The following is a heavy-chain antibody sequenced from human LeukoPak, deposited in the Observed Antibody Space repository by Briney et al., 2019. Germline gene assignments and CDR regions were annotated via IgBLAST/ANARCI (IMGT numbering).Heavy chain of an antibody. CDR1: GFTFSSYW. V-gene: IGHV3-7*01. Sequence: GSLRLSCAASGFTFSSYWMSWVRQAPGKGLEWVANIKQDGSEKYYVDSVKGRFTISRDNAKNSLYLQMNSLRPDDTAVYYCAKFSYGDYVAWGQGTLVIVSS. CDR2: IKQDGSEK. J-gene: IGHJ5*02. CDR3: AKFSYGDYVA. D-gene: IGHD4-17*01.